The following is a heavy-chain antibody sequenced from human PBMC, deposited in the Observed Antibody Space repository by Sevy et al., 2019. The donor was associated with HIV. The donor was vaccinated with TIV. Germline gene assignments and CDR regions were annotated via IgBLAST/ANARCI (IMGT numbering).Heavy chain of an antibody. CDR1: GFTFSSYW. CDR2: INSDGSNK. CDR3: ARRRYCSVHRAAPHDDADAMDV. Sequence: GGSLRLSCAASGFTFSSYWMNWVRQAPGKGLVWVSRINSDGSNKCYADSVKGRFTISRDNAKNSLYLQMNSLRAEDTAVYYCARRRYCSVHRAAPHDDADAMDVWGQGTTVTVSS. D-gene: IGHD2-15*01. J-gene: IGHJ6*02. V-gene: IGHV3-74*01.